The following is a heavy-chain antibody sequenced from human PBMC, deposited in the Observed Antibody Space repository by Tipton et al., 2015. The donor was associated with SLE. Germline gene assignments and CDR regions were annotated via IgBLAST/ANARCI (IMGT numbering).Heavy chain of an antibody. Sequence: QLVQSGAEVKKPGASEKVSCKTSGYTFTGYFIHWVRQAPGQGLEWMGWINPNSGGTIYAQKFQGRVTMTRDTSISTAYMELSSLRSDDTAVYYCARNFLGAFDIWGQGTMVTVSS. V-gene: IGHV1-2*02. CDR1: GYTFTGYF. J-gene: IGHJ3*02. CDR2: INPNSGGT. CDR3: ARNFLGAFDI.